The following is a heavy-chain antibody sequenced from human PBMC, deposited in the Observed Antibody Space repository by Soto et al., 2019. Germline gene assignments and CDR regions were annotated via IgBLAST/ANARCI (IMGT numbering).Heavy chain of an antibody. V-gene: IGHV4-4*02. J-gene: IGHJ4*02. CDR2: IYHSGST. D-gene: IGHD1-26*01. CDR1: GYSISSGYW. Sequence: QVQLQESGPGLVKPSGTLSLTCSVSGYSISSGYWCTWVRQAPGKGLEWIGEIYHSGSTNYHPSLNSRVTISVDTSKNRLALLRNHVTAADTAVYYCARSGNYCVDGWGRGTLVTVSS. CDR3: ARSGNYCVDG.